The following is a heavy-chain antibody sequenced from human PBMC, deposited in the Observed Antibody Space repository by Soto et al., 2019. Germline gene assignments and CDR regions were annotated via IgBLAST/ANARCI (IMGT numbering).Heavy chain of an antibody. Sequence: QVQLVESGGGVVQPGRSLRLSCAASGFTFSSYGMHWVRQAPGKGLEWVAVIWYDGSNKYYADSVKGRFTISRDNSKNTLYLQMNSLRAEDTAVYYCARGIAAAPSNYYYYGMDVWGQGTTVTVSS. CDR2: IWYDGSNK. V-gene: IGHV3-33*01. CDR1: GFTFSSYG. CDR3: ARGIAAAPSNYYYYGMDV. J-gene: IGHJ6*02. D-gene: IGHD6-13*01.